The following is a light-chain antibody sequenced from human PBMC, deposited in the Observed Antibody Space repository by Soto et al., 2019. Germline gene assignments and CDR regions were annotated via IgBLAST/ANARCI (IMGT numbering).Light chain of an antibody. CDR2: DAS. CDR1: QTISTY. Sequence: DIQMTQSPSSLSASVGDRFTITCRASQTISTYLNWYQQKPGKAPRLLIYDASSLLSGVPSRFSGSGSGTEFTLTISSLQPDDFATYYCQHYNSYSEAFGQGTKVDIK. V-gene: IGKV1-5*01. CDR3: QHYNSYSEA. J-gene: IGKJ1*01.